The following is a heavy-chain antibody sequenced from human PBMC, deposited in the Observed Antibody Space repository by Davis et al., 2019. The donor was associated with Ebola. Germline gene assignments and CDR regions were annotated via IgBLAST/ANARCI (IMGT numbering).Heavy chain of an antibody. J-gene: IGHJ6*02. CDR2: ISSSSSYI. Sequence: GESLKISCAASGFTFSSYSMNWVRQAPGKGLEWVSSISSSSSYIYYADSVKGRFTISRDNAKNTLYLQMNSLRAEDTAVYYCARDITEMATIYYYGMDVWGQGTTVTVSS. CDR3: ARDITEMATIYYYGMDV. V-gene: IGHV3-21*01. CDR1: GFTFSSYS. D-gene: IGHD5-24*01.